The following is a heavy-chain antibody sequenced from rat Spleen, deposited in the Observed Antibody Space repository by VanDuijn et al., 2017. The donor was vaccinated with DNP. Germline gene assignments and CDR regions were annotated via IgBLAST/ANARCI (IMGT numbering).Heavy chain of an antibody. Sequence: EVQLVESGGGLVQPGRSLKLSCTASGFTFRDFNMAWVRQAPKKGLEWVATISYDGSSTYYRDSVKGRFTISRDIAESTLYLQMNSLRSEDTATYYCARGSGTYYWYFDFWGPGTMVTVSS. J-gene: IGHJ1*01. D-gene: IGHD5-1*01. CDR3: ARGSGTYYWYFDF. V-gene: IGHV5-7*01. CDR1: GFTFRDFN. CDR2: ISYDGSST.